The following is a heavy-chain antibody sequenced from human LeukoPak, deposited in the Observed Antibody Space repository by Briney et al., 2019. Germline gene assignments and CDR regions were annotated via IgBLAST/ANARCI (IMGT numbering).Heavy chain of an antibody. V-gene: IGHV3-33*06. CDR2: IWYDGSNK. J-gene: IGHJ5*02. D-gene: IGHD2-2*01. CDR3: AKDGCSSTSRGLCSFDP. CDR1: GFTFSSYG. Sequence: GGSLTLSCAASGFTFSSYGMHWVRQAPGKGLEWVAVIWYDGSNKYYADSVKGRFTISRDNSKNTLYLQMNSLRAEDTAVYYCAKDGCSSTSRGLCSFDPWGQGTLVTVSS.